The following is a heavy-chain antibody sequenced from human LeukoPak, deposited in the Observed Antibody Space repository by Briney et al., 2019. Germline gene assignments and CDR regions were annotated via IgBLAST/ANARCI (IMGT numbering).Heavy chain of an antibody. CDR3: ARDRALYDSRRGYYYTEDDY. CDR2: INQDGSEK. D-gene: IGHD3-22*01. J-gene: IGHJ4*02. CDR1: GFTFSSYW. V-gene: IGHV3-7*01. Sequence: GGSLRLSCAASGFTFSSYWMSWVRQVPGKGLEWVANINQDGSEKYSVDSVKGRFTISRDNAKSSLYLQMNSLRADDTAVYYCARDRALYDSRRGYYYTEDDYWGQGTLVTVSS.